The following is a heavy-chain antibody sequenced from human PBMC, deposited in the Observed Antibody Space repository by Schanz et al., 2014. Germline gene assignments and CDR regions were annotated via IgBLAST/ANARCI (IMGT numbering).Heavy chain of an antibody. CDR2: ISSVGISK. CDR1: GFTFSDYY. CDR3: ARQRSYFYAMDV. V-gene: IGHV3-11*01. Sequence: QVQLEESGGGVVQPGGSLRLSCVASGFTFSDYYMSWVRQAPGKGLEWVSYISSVGISKYYADPVKGRFTISRDSAKNSLYLQMNSLRAEDTAVYYCARQRSYFYAMDVWGQGTTVTVSS. J-gene: IGHJ6*02.